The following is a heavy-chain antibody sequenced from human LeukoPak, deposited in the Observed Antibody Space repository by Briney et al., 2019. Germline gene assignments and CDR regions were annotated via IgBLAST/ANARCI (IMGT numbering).Heavy chain of an antibody. J-gene: IGHJ6*02. D-gene: IGHD3-22*01. CDR3: ARGGYYYDSSGYYYWGLGVYYGMDV. CDR2: ISAYNGNT. V-gene: IGHV1-18*01. CDR1: GYTFTSYG. Sequence: GASVKVSCKASGYTFTSYGISWVRQAPGQGLEWMGWISAYNGNTNYAQKLQGRVTMTTDTSTSTAYMELRSLRSDDTAVYYCARGGYYYDSSGYYYWGLGVYYGMDVWGQGTTVTVSS.